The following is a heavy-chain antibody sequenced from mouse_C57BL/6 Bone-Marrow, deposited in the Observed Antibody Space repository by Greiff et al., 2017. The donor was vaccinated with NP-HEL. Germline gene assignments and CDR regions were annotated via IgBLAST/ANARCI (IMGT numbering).Heavy chain of an antibody. Sequence: EVQLVESGGGLVKPGGSLKLSCAASGFTFSSYAMSWVRQTPEKRLEWVATISDGGSYTYYPDNVKGRFTISRDNAKNNLYLQMSHLKSEDTAMYYCARDRGYDGFAYWGQGTLVTVSA. D-gene: IGHD2-2*01. CDR2: ISDGGSYT. V-gene: IGHV5-4*01. CDR3: ARDRGYDGFAY. CDR1: GFTFSSYA. J-gene: IGHJ3*01.